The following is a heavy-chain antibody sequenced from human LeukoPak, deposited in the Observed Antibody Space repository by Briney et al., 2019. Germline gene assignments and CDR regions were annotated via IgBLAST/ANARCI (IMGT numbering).Heavy chain of an antibody. V-gene: IGHV3-15*01. CDR2: IREKTDGGTA. CDR3: TSTLGY. J-gene: IGHJ4*02. Sequence: PGGSLRLSCAASGFTVSTVWMTWVRQASGKGLEWVGRIREKTDGGTAEYAAPVKGRFTISRDDSKNTLYLQMNSVTTEDTAVYYCTSTLGYWGQGTLVTVSS. CDR1: GFTVSTVW. D-gene: IGHD3-16*01.